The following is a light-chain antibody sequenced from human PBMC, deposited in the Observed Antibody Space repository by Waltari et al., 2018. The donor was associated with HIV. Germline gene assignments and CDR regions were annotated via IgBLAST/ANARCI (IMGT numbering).Light chain of an antibody. Sequence: EIVLTQSPGTLSLSPGERATLSCRASQSVTTYLAWYQQKPGQAPRLLIYGASSRATGIPDRFSGSGSGTDFTLNISRLEPEDFAMFYCQQYAGSPLTFGGGTKVEIK. J-gene: IGKJ4*01. CDR2: GAS. V-gene: IGKV3-20*01. CDR1: QSVTTY. CDR3: QQYAGSPLT.